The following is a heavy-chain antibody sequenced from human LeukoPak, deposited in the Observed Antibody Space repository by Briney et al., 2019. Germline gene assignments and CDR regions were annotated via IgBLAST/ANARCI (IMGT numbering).Heavy chain of an antibody. D-gene: IGHD3-10*01. CDR1: GVSFSGYY. Sequence: PSETLSLTCAVYGVSFSGYYWSWIRQPPGKGLEWMGEINHSGSTNYNPSLKSRVTISVDTSKNQFSLKLSSVTAADTAVYYGARRAYMVRGVKFDYWGQGTLVTVSS. CDR2: INHSGST. J-gene: IGHJ4*02. V-gene: IGHV4-34*01. CDR3: ARRAYMVRGVKFDY.